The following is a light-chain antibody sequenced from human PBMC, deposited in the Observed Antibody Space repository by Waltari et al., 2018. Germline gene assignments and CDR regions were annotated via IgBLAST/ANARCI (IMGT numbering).Light chain of an antibody. J-gene: IGLJ2*01. CDR1: SSDVGSYNL. V-gene: IGLV2-23*02. CDR3: CSYAGSSTLI. CDR2: EVS. Sequence: QSALTQPASVSGSPGQSITISCTGTSSDVGSYNLVPWYQQHPGKAPKLMLYEVSKWPSGVSNRFSGSKSGNTASLTISGLQAEDEADYYCCSYAGSSTLIFGGGTKLTVL.